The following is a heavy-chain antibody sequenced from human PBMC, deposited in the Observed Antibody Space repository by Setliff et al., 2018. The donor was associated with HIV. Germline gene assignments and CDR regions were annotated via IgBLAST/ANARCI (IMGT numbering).Heavy chain of an antibody. Sequence: GGSLRLSCTASGFTFGDYAMSWVRQAPGKGLEWVSYISMSSHTSVIYSDSVKGRFTISRDNARNSFYLQMNSLRVDDTAVYFCAREMGSTHQAFDIWGQGTMVTVSS. CDR3: AREMGSTHQAFDI. D-gene: IGHD2-15*01. V-gene: IGHV3-48*01. J-gene: IGHJ3*02. CDR2: ISMSSHTSV. CDR1: GFTFGDYA.